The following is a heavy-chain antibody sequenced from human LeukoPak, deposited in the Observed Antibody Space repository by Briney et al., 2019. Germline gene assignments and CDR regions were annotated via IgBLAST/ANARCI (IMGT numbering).Heavy chain of an antibody. CDR3: AGGPKKQLIWGRASNGFDP. V-gene: IGHV3-38-3*01. D-gene: IGHD6-13*01. CDR1: GFTVSSNE. J-gene: IGHJ5*02. Sequence: GGSLRLSCAASGFTVSSNEMSWVRQAPGKGLEWVSSISGGSTYYADSVKGRFTISRDNSKNTLYLQMNSLRGEDTAVYYCAGGPKKQLIWGRASNGFDPWGQGTLVTVSS. CDR2: ISGGST.